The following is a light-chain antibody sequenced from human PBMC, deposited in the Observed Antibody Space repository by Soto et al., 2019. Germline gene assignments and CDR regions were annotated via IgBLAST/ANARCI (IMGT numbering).Light chain of an antibody. CDR1: QGISSS. Sequence: DIQMTQSPSSVSASVGDRVTITCRASQGISSSLAWFQQKPGKAPKLLIYLASNLQSGVPSRFSGSGSGTDFTLTISSLQPEDSATYFCLQGNSLPLTFGRGTRVEIK. V-gene: IGKV1-12*01. CDR3: LQGNSLPLT. CDR2: LAS. J-gene: IGKJ4*01.